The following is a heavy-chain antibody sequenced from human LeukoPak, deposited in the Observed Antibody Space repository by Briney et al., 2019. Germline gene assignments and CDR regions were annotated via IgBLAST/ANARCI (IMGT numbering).Heavy chain of an antibody. D-gene: IGHD2-15*01. CDR1: GFTFSSHA. CDR2: ISYDGSVQ. V-gene: IGHV3-30-3*01. CDR3: ARDMSEKYSVDY. J-gene: IGHJ4*02. Sequence: PGRSLXLSCAASGFTFSSHAIHWVRQAPGKGLEWVAFISYDGSVQSYADSVKGRFTLSRDNSKNTLYLQMNSLRADDTAIYFCARDMSEKYSVDYWGQGTLVTVSS.